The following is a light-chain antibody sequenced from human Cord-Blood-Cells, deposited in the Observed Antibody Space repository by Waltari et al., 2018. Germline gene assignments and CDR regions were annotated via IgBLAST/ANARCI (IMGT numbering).Light chain of an antibody. V-gene: IGKV3-11*01. CDR3: QQLSNWPLT. J-gene: IGKJ4*01. CDR2: DAS. Sequence: IVLTQSPATLSLSPGERATLSCRASQRGSSYLAWYQQKPGQVPRLLIYDASNRATGTPARFSGLGSGTDSIFTSSSLEPEDFAVYYCQQLSNWPLTFGGGTKVEIK. CDR1: QRGSSY.